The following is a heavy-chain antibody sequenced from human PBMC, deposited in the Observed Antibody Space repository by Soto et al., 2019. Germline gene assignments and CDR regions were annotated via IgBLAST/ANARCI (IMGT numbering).Heavy chain of an antibody. CDR2: IWYDGSNK. D-gene: IGHD5-12*01. V-gene: IGHV3-33*01. CDR1: GFTFSSYG. J-gene: IGHJ4*02. CDR3: ARSGYPVYFDY. Sequence: QVQLVESGGGVVQPGRSLRLSCAASGFTFSSYGMHWVRQAPGKGLEWVAVIWYDGSNKYYADSVKGRFTISRDNSKNTLYLQMNSLRAEDTAVYYCARSGYPVYFDYWGQGTLVTVSS.